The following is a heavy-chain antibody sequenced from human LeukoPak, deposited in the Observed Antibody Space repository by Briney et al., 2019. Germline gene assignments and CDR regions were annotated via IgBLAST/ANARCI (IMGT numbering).Heavy chain of an antibody. Sequence: ASVKVSCKASGCTFTSYDINWVRQATGQGLEWMGWMNPNSGNTGYAQKFQGRVTMTRNTSISTAYMELSSLRSEDTTVYYCARAPTTKTSSSWRHHYYYGMDVWGQGTTVTVSS. J-gene: IGHJ6*02. CDR2: MNPNSGNT. V-gene: IGHV1-8*01. CDR1: GCTFTSYD. CDR3: ARAPTTKTSSSWRHHYYYGMDV. D-gene: IGHD6-13*01.